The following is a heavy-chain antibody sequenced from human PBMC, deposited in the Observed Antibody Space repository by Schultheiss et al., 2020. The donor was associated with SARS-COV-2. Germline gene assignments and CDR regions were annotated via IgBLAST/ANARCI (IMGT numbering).Heavy chain of an antibody. D-gene: IGHD2-15*01. CDR1: GYSFTSYW. Sequence: GGSLRLSCKGSGYSFTSYWIGWVRQMPGKGLEWMGIIYPGDSDTRYSPSFQGQVTISADKATDTAYLQWSSLKTSDTAIYYCAKRLLSSVPCYWGQGTLVTVSS. CDR3: AKRLLSSVPCY. J-gene: IGHJ4*02. CDR2: IYPGDSDT. V-gene: IGHV5-51*01.